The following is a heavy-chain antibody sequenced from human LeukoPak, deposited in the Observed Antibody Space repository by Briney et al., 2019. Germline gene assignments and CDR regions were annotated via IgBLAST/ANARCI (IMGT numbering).Heavy chain of an antibody. CDR1: GFTFSSYW. V-gene: IGHV3-74*01. Sequence: GGSLRLSCAASGFTFSSYWMHWVRQAPGKGLVWVSRIHSDGSSTYYADSVKGRFTISRDNSKNTLYLQMNSLRAEDTAVYYCAKDTLPHLPDAFDIWGQGTMVTVSS. CDR3: AKDTLPHLPDAFDI. J-gene: IGHJ3*02. CDR2: IHSDGSST.